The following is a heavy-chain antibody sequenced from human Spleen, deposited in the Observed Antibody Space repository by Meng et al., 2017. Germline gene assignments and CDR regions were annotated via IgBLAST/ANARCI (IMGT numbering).Heavy chain of an antibody. CDR1: GDSISIYY. Sequence: SETLSLTCTVSGDSISIYYWSWIRQPPGKGLEWIGYMYYSGSTNYNPSLKSRVSISVDTSKNQFSLKLTSVTAADTAVYYCARLVSGSYDYNGFDPWGQGTLVTVSS. CDR3: ARLVSGSYDYNGFDP. V-gene: IGHV4-59*08. D-gene: IGHD1-26*01. J-gene: IGHJ5*02. CDR2: MYYSGST.